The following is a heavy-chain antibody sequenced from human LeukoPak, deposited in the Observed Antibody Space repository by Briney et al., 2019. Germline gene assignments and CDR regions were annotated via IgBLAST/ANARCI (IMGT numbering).Heavy chain of an antibody. J-gene: IGHJ6*02. V-gene: IGHV1-69*13. CDR3: ARVSSLDFWSGYPMDV. CDR1: GYTFTSYG. CDR2: IIPIFGTA. Sequence: ASVTVSCKASGYTFTSYGISWVRQAPGQGLEWMGGIIPIFGTANYAQKFQGRVTITADESTSTAYMELSSLRSEDTAVYYCARVSSLDFWSGYPMDVWGQGTTVTVSS. D-gene: IGHD3-3*01.